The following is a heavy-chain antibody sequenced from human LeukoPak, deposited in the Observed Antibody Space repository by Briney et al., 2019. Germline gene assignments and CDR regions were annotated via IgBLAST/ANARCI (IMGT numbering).Heavy chain of an antibody. CDR2: INTDGSRG. D-gene: IGHD6-19*01. Sequence: PGGSLGLFCAASGFTFSSYWIHWVRQAPGKGLVWVSSINTDGSRGSYADSVKGRLTISRDNAKNTVYLQMNSLRAEDTAVYYCARVSRTAVVYWGQGTLVTVSS. CDR1: GFTFSSYW. J-gene: IGHJ4*02. V-gene: IGHV3-74*01. CDR3: ARVSRTAVVY.